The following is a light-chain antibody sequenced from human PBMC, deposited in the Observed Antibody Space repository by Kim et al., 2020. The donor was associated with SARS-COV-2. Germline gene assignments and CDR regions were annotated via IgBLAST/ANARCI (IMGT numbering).Light chain of an antibody. J-gene: IGLJ3*02. CDR1: SLRSYY. CDR3: NSRDSSGNHWV. CDR2: GKN. V-gene: IGLV3-19*01. Sequence: WGQTVRITCQGDSLRSYYASWYQQKPGQAPVLVIYGKNNRPSGIPDRFSGSSSGNTASLTITGAQAEDEADYYCNSRDSSGNHWVFGGGTKLTVL.